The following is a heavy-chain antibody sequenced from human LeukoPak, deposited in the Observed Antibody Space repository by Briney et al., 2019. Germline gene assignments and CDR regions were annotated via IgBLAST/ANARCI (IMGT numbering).Heavy chain of an antibody. D-gene: IGHD3-3*01. CDR1: GFTFSDHY. V-gene: IGHV3-64D*06. J-gene: IGHJ4*02. Sequence: PGGSLRLSCAASGFTFSDHYMDWVRQAPGKGLEYVSAISSNGGSTYYADSVKGRFTISRDNSKNTLYLQMSSLRAEDTAVYYCVKDRSGYLRGPGGYWGQGTLVTVSS. CDR2: ISSNGGST. CDR3: VKDRSGYLRGPGGY.